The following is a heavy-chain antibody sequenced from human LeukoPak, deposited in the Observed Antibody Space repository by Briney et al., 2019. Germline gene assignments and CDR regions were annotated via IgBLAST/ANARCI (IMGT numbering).Heavy chain of an antibody. CDR2: LSGSSDTT. Sequence: GGSLRLSCAASGFIFSNYAMTWVRQAPGKGLEWVSILSGSSDTTFYADSVKGRFTISRDNSKNTLYLQMNSLRAEDTAVYYCAKGVSGSYSPTWNYWGQGTLVTVSS. J-gene: IGHJ4*02. CDR1: GFIFSNYA. D-gene: IGHD1-26*01. V-gene: IGHV3-23*01. CDR3: AKGVSGSYSPTWNY.